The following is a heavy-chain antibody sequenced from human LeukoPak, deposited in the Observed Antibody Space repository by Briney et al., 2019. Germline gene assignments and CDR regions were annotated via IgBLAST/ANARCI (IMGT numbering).Heavy chain of an antibody. J-gene: IGHJ4*02. CDR3: ARHLNYYLDY. Sequence: GGSVRLSCAASGFTFSTDWMHWLRQAPGKGLVWVSRISTDGSITSYADSVKGRFTISRDNAKDTLYLQMNSLRAEDTAVYYCARHLNYYLDYWGQGTLVTVSS. CDR2: ISTDGSIT. V-gene: IGHV3-74*01. CDR1: GFTFSTDW. D-gene: IGHD3-10*01.